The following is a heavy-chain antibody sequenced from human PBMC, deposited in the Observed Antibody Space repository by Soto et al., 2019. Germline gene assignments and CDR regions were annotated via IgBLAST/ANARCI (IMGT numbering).Heavy chain of an antibody. D-gene: IGHD3-10*01. CDR3: ARLYMVRGVMDWFDP. V-gene: IGHV4-4*02. J-gene: IGHJ5*02. CDR1: CGSISNSNW. CDR2: IYHSGST. Sequence: ASETPFPTRAFSCGSISNSNWWRWVRPPPGKGLEWIGEIYHSGSTNYNPSLKSRVTISVDKSKNQFSLKLSSVTAADTAVYYCARLYMVRGVMDWFDPWGQGTLVTVSS.